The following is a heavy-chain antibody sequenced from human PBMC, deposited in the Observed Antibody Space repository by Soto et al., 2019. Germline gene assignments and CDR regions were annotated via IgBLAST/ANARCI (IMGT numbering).Heavy chain of an antibody. Sequence: LSLTCTVSGGSISSGGYYWSWIRQHPGKGLEWIGYIYYSGSTYYNPSLKSRVTISVDTSKNQFSLKLSSVTAADTAVYSCARITIFGVVQNWGQGTLVTVSS. CDR3: ARITIFGVVQN. J-gene: IGHJ4*02. D-gene: IGHD3-3*01. CDR2: IYYSGST. V-gene: IGHV4-31*03. CDR1: GGSISSGGYY.